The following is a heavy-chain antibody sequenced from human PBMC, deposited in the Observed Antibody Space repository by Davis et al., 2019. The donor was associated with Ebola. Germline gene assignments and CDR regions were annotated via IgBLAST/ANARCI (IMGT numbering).Heavy chain of an antibody. CDR2: IIPIIRTT. J-gene: IGHJ6*04. D-gene: IGHD3-9*01. Sequence: SVKVSCKASGYTFTGYYMHWVRQAPGQGLEWMGVIIPIIRTTNYAQKFQGRVTITVDESTTTAHMELSSLGYEDTAIYYCARLPHAILTDSLRGLGMDVWGKGTTVTVSS. CDR3: ARLPHAILTDSLRGLGMDV. CDR1: GYTFTGYY. V-gene: IGHV1-69*13.